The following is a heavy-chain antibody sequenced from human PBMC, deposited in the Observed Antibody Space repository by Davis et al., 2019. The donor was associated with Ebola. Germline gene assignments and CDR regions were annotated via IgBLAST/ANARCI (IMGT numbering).Heavy chain of an antibody. D-gene: IGHD6-19*01. V-gene: IGHV4-34*01. CDR2: INHSGST. J-gene: IGHJ4*02. Sequence: SETLSLTCAVYGGSFSGYYWSWIRQPPGKGLEWIGEINHSGSTNYNPSLKSRVTISAHSSKNQFSLNLTSVTAADTAVYYCARGWDSSGWQNWGQGILVTVSS. CDR3: ARGWDSSGWQN. CDR1: GGSFSGYY.